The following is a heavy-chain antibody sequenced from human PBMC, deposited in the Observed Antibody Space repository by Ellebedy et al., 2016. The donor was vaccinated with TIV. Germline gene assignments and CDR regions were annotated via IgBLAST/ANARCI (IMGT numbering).Heavy chain of an antibody. J-gene: IGHJ3*02. Sequence: GESLKISCAASGFTFSSYWMHWVRQAPGKGLVWVSRINSDGSSKTYADSVRGRFTISRDNAKNTLYLQMHSLRAEDTAVYYCARESVDGNNAYDDAFDIWGQGTMVTVSS. V-gene: IGHV3-74*01. CDR2: INSDGSSK. CDR1: GFTFSSYW. CDR3: ARESVDGNNAYDDAFDI. D-gene: IGHD1/OR15-1a*01.